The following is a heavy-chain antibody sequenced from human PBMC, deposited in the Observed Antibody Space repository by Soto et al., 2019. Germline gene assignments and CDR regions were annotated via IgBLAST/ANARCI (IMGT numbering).Heavy chain of an antibody. V-gene: IGHV6-1*01. J-gene: IGHJ3*02. CDR2: TYYRSRWYH. D-gene: IGHD1-1*01. Sequence: SHTLSLTCAISGGSVSSVTVVWNWIRLSPSRGLEWLGRTYYRSRWYHEYVVFLQSRISINPDTSKNHYTLQLNSVTPEDTAVYYCARGIYDTSVGTAFDIWGQGTKVTVSS. CDR3: ARGIYDTSVGTAFDI. CDR1: GGSVSSVTVV.